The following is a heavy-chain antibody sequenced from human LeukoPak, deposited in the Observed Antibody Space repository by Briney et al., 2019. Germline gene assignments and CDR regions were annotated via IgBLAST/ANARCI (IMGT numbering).Heavy chain of an antibody. CDR2: IYHSGST. CDR1: GGSITSYY. V-gene: IGHV4-59*08. J-gene: IGHJ5*02. CDR3: ARNIPRQGWFDP. D-gene: IGHD2-21*01. Sequence: PSETLSLTCTVSGGSITSYYWSWIRQPPGKGLEWIGYIYHSGSTNYNLPLKSRVTISVDTSKNQFSLTLSSVTAADTAVYYCARNIPRQGWFDPWGQGTLVTVSS.